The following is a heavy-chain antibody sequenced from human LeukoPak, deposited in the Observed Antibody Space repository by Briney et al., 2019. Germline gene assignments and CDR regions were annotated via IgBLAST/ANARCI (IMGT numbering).Heavy chain of an antibody. D-gene: IGHD1-1*01. CDR1: GGTFSSYT. J-gene: IGHJ4*02. Sequence: SVKVSCKASGGTFSSYTISWVRQAPGQGLEWMGRIIPILGIANYAQKFQGRVTITADKYTSTAYMELSSLRSEDTAVYYCARDPGGNDDVYWGQGTLVTVSS. CDR3: ARDPGGNDDVY. V-gene: IGHV1-69*04. CDR2: IIPILGIA.